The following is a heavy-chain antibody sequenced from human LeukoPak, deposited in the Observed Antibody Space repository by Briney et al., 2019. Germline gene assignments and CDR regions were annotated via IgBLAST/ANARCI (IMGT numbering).Heavy chain of an antibody. CDR3: ARGTLRFLEWLNPPDG. D-gene: IGHD3-3*01. CDR2: INPSGGST. V-gene: IGHV1-46*01. J-gene: IGHJ4*02. Sequence: ASVKVSCKASGYTFTSYYMHWVRQAPGQGLEWMGIINPSGGSTSYAQKFQGRVTMTRDTSTSTVYMELSSLRSEDTAVYYCARGTLRFLEWLNPPDGWGQGTLVTVSS. CDR1: GYTFTSYY.